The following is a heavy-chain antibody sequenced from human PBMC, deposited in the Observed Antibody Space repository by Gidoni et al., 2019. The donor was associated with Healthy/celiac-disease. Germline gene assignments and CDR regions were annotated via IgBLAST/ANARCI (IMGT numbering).Heavy chain of an antibody. D-gene: IGHD3-16*01. CDR1: GYTVTSYD. CDR2: MNPNSGNT. J-gene: IGHJ4*02. CDR3: ARGGVGGWSKYYFDY. V-gene: IGHV1-8*01. Sequence: VQLVQSGAEAKRPGASVKVSCKASGYTVTSYDINWVRQATGQGLEWMGWMNPNSGNTGYAQKFPGRVTMTRNTSISTAYMELSSLRSEDTGVYYCARGGVGGWSKYYFDYWGQGTLVTVSS.